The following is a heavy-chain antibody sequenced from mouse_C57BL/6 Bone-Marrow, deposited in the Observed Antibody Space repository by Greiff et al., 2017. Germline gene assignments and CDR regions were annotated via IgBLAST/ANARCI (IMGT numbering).Heavy chain of an antibody. Sequence: VQLQQSGAELVRPGASVKLSCKASGYTFTDYYINWVKQRPGQGLEWIARIYPGSGNTYYNEKFKGKATLTAEKSSSTAYMQLSSLTSEDSAVYFCARGDYYGSCYAMDYWGQGTSVTVSS. D-gene: IGHD1-1*01. CDR1: GYTFTDYY. V-gene: IGHV1-76*01. J-gene: IGHJ4*01. CDR3: ARGDYYGSCYAMDY. CDR2: IYPGSGNT.